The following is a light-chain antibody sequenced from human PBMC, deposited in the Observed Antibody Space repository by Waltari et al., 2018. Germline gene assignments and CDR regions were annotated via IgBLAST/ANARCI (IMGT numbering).Light chain of an antibody. CDR3: QSADSTNTYWV. Sequence: SYELTQPPSVSVSPGQTARITCSGAELPKQYAFWYRQKPGQAPELLIYKDTERPSGIPERVSASSSGTTVTLTITGVQPEDEADYYCQSADSTNTYWVFGGGTKLTVL. V-gene: IGLV3-25*03. CDR1: ELPKQY. CDR2: KDT. J-gene: IGLJ2*01.